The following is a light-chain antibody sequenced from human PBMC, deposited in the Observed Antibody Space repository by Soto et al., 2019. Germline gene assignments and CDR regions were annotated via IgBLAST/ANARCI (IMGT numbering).Light chain of an antibody. CDR1: QSVRTN. CDR3: QQYNNWPLYT. J-gene: IGKJ2*01. V-gene: IGKV3-15*01. CDR2: GAS. Sequence: EIVMTQSPGTLSVSPGERATLSCRASQSVRTNLAWYQQKPGQAPRLLISGASTRATGIPARFSGGGSGTEFTLTISNLQSEDFEVYYCQQYNNWPLYTFGQGTKLEIK.